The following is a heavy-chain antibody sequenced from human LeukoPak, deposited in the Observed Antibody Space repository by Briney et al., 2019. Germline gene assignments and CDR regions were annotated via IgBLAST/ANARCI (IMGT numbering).Heavy chain of an antibody. Sequence: GGSLRLSCAASGFTFSRYAMHWVRQAPGKGLEWVAVISYDGSNKYYADSVKGRFTISRDNSKNTLYLQMNSLRAEDTAVYYCARAETYYYDSSGYYPDYWGQGTLVTVSS. D-gene: IGHD3-22*01. J-gene: IGHJ4*02. CDR2: ISYDGSNK. V-gene: IGHV3-30*04. CDR1: GFTFSRYA. CDR3: ARAETYYYDSSGYYPDY.